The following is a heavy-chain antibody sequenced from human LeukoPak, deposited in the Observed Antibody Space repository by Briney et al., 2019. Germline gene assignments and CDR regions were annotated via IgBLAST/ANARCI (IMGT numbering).Heavy chain of an antibody. Sequence: PGGSLRLSCAASGFTFSNAWMSWVRQAPGKGLEWVGRIKSKTDGGTTDYAAPVKGRFTISRDDSKNTLYLQMNSLETEDTAVYYCTTGYCSGGSCYTLDYWGQGTLVTVS. CDR2: IKSKTDGGTT. D-gene: IGHD2-15*01. CDR1: GFTFSNAW. V-gene: IGHV3-15*01. J-gene: IGHJ4*02. CDR3: TTGYCSGGSCYTLDY.